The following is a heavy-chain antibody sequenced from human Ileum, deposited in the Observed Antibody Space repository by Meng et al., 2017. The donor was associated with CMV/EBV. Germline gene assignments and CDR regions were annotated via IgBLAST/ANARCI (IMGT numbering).Heavy chain of an antibody. D-gene: IGHD3-22*01. CDR2: ISSSSSYI. V-gene: IGHV3-21*01. J-gene: IGHJ4*02. Sequence: MCWVRQAPGKGLEWLSSISSSSSYIYHADSMKGRFTVSRDNAKNSVYLQMNSLRAEDTAVYYCARDLAPQSDYYDSSGYYYLPKGFDYWGQGTLVTVSS. CDR3: ARDLAPQSDYYDSSGYYYLPKGFDY.